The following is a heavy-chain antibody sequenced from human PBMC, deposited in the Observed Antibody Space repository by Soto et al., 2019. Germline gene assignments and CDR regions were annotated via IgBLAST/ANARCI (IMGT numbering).Heavy chain of an antibody. CDR1: GYTVTSNF. CDR2: ISGYNGNT. Sequence: SVKVSCKASGYTVTSNFISWVQQAPGQGLEWMGWISGYNGNTNYAQKFQGTVTMTTDSYTSTAYMELRGLRSDDTDVYFCARDSAGYCTNGVCYFAYWGQGTLVTVSS. CDR3: ARDSAGYCTNGVCYFAY. V-gene: IGHV1-18*04. D-gene: IGHD2-8*01. J-gene: IGHJ4*02.